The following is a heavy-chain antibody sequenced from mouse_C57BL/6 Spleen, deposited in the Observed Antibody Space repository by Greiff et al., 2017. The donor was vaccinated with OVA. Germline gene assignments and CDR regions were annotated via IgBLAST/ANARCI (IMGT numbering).Heavy chain of an antibody. D-gene: IGHD2-2*01. CDR3: ASGYPAWFAY. CDR2: ISYDGSN. V-gene: IGHV3-6*01. J-gene: IGHJ3*01. CDR1: GYSITSGYY. Sequence: EVQLQESGPGLVKPSQSLSLTCSVTGYSITSGYYWNWIRQFPGNKLEWMGYISYDGSNNYNPSLKNRISITRDTSKNQFFLKLNSVTTEDTATYYCASGYPAWFAYWGQGTLVTVSA.